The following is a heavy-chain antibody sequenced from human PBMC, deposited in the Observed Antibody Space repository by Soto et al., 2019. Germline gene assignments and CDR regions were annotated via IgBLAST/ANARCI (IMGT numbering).Heavy chain of an antibody. CDR2: INHGGST. J-gene: IGHJ4*01. Sequence: PSETLSLTCAVHGGSFTGYYWSWIRQPPGKGLEWVGEINHGGSTNYNPSLKSRVTISLDTSKNQFSLNLTSVTAADTAFYYCTRVPVIYIGAVTYGDFDSWGQGTLVTVSS. CDR3: TRVPVIYIGAVTYGDFDS. D-gene: IGHD4-17*01. CDR1: GGSFTGYY. V-gene: IGHV4-34*01.